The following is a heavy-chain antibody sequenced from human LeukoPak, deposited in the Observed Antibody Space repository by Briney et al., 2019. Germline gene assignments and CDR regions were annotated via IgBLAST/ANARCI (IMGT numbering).Heavy chain of an antibody. CDR1: GGSISSYY. Sequence: SETLSLTCTVSGGSISSYYWSWIRQPPGKGLEWIGYIYYSGSTNYNPSLKSRVTISVDTSKNQFSLKLSSVTAADTAVYYCARLGTYGDSVLSAFDIWGQGTMVTVSS. CDR2: IYYSGST. CDR3: ARLGTYGDSVLSAFDI. J-gene: IGHJ3*02. V-gene: IGHV4-59*08. D-gene: IGHD4-17*01.